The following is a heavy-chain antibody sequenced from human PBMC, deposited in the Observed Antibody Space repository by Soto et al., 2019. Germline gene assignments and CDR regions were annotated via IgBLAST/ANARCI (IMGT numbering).Heavy chain of an antibody. D-gene: IGHD3-10*01. CDR3: ARETMVRGVIPLYRY. CDR1: GYTFTSYG. Sequence: QVQLVQSGAEVKKPGASVKVSCKASGYTFTSYGISWVRQAPGQGLEWMGWISAYNGNTNYAQKLQGRVTMTTDTSXXTADMELRSLRSDDTAVYYCARETMVRGVIPLYRYWGQGTLVTVSS. J-gene: IGHJ4*02. CDR2: ISAYNGNT. V-gene: IGHV1-18*01.